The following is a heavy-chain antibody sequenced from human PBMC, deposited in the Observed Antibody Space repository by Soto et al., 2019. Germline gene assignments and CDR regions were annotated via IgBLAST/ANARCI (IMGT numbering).Heavy chain of an antibody. V-gene: IGHV3-53*01. J-gene: IGHJ4*02. D-gene: IGHD3-10*01. CDR2: IYSGGYT. Sequence: EVQLVESGGGLIQPGGSLRLSCAVSGFTVSNNYMSWVRQAPGKGLEGVSVIYSGGYTAYGDSVKGRFTISRDNSNTTLYLKKNTLRPGAPAVFYCAPRPGGGGYWGQGTLVTVSS. CDR3: APRPGGGGY. CDR1: GFTVSNNY.